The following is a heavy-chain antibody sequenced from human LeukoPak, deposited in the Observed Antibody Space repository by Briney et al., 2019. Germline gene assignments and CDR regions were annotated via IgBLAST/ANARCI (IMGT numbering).Heavy chain of an antibody. D-gene: IGHD5-18*01. CDR2: IKQDGSEK. CDR3: ARDISAMVTYWFDP. CDR1: GFTFSSYW. V-gene: IGHV3-7*01. J-gene: IGHJ5*02. Sequence: PGGSLRLSCAASGFTFSSYWMSWVRQAPGKGLEWVANIKQDGSEKYYVDSVKGRFTISGGNAKNSLYLQMNSLRAEDTAVYYCARDISAMVTYWFDPWGQGTLVTVTS.